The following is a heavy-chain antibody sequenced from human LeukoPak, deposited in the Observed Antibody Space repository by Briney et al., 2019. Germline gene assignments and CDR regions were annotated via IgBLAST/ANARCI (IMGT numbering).Heavy chain of an antibody. CDR3: AKDRARYSSGWWADY. J-gene: IGHJ4*02. CDR1: GFTFSSYA. CDR2: ISGSGGRT. Sequence: GGSLRLSCAASGFTFSSYAMSWVRQAPGKGLEWVSAISGSGGRTYYADSVEGRFTISRDNSKNTLYLQMNSLRAEDTAVYYCAKDRARYSSGWWADYWGQGTLVTVSS. D-gene: IGHD6-19*01. V-gene: IGHV3-23*01.